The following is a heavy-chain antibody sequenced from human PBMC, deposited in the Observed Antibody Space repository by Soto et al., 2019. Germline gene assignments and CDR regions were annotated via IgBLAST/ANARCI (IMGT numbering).Heavy chain of an antibody. Sequence: QVQLQESGPGLVKPSETLSLTCTVSGGSVSSGSYYWSWIRQPPGKGLEWIGYIYYSGSTNYNPSLKSRVTISVDTSKNQFSLKLSSVTAADTAVYYCARVSYYDSSGYYDYWGQGTLVTVSS. CDR1: GGSVSSGSYY. J-gene: IGHJ4*02. D-gene: IGHD3-22*01. CDR2: IYYSGST. V-gene: IGHV4-61*01. CDR3: ARVSYYDSSGYYDY.